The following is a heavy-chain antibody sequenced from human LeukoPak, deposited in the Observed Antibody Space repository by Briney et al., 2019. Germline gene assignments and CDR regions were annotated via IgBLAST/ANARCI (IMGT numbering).Heavy chain of an antibody. CDR3: TRGSIAYYYMDV. CDR1: GGSISSYY. Sequence: SETLSLTCTVSGGSISSYYWSWIRQPPGKGLEWIGNIYYSGSTNYNPSLKSRVTISVDTSKNQFSLELSSVTAADTAVYYCTRGSIAYYYMDVWGKGITVTISS. V-gene: IGHV4-59*01. CDR2: IYYSGST. J-gene: IGHJ6*03. D-gene: IGHD3-22*01.